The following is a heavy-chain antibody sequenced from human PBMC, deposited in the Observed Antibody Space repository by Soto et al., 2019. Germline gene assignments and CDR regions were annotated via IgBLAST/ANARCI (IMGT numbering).Heavy chain of an antibody. CDR2: IYPGDSDT. D-gene: IGHD2-2*01. V-gene: IGHV5-51*01. CDR3: ASPIVVVPAAMYSSSSWGAFDI. J-gene: IGHJ3*02. CDR1: GYSFTSYW. Sequence: GESLKISCKGSGYSFTSYWIGWVRQMPGKGLEWMGIIYPGDSDTRYSPSFQGQVTISADKSISTAYLQWSSLKASDTAMYYCASPIVVVPAAMYSSSSWGAFDIWGQGTMVTVSS.